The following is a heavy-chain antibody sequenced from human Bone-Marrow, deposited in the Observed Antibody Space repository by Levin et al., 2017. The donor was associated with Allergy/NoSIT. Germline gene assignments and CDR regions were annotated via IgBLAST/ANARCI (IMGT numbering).Heavy chain of an antibody. CDR2: IYYGGRT. D-gene: IGHD6-13*01. CDR3: AKVDSSSWEPPEYYFDC. J-gene: IGHJ4*02. V-gene: IGHV4-59*11. CDR1: GDSLTSHY. Sequence: SETLSLTCTVSGDSLTSHYWSWIRQSPGKGLEWIGFIYYGGRTNYNPSLKSRVRISVDTSKNQFSLRLATVTAADTAVYYCAKVDSSSWEPPEYYFDCWGQGALVAVSS.